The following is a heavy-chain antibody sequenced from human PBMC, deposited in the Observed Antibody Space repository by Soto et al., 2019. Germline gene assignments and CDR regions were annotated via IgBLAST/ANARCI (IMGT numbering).Heavy chain of an antibody. CDR2: MNPNSGNT. J-gene: IGHJ6*03. D-gene: IGHD3-3*01. Sequence: QVQLVQSGAEVKKPGASVKVSCKASGYTFTSYDINWVRQATGQGLEWMGWMNPNSGNTGYAQKFQGRVTMARNSSISTAYMELNSLRSEDTAVYYCARGTYYDFWSGYSADYYYMDVWGKGTTVTVSS. CDR1: GYTFTSYD. CDR3: ARGTYYDFWSGYSADYYYMDV. V-gene: IGHV1-8*01.